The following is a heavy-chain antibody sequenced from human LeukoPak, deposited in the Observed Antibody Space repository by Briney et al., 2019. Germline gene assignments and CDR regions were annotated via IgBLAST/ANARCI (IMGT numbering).Heavy chain of an antibody. J-gene: IGHJ5*02. CDR2: SYYTGSL. CDR3: ARLSGDYDSGDWFDP. Sequence: SETLSLTCTVSGGSISSHSWSWIRQLPGKGLESIGYSYYTGSLTYNPSLKSRVTISVDTSKNQISLRLHSVTAADTAVYYCARLSGDYDSGDWFDPWGQGTLVTVSS. CDR1: GGSISSHS. D-gene: IGHD4-17*01. V-gene: IGHV4-59*11.